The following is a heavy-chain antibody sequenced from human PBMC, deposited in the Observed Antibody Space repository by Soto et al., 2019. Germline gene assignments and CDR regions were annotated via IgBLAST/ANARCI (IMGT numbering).Heavy chain of an antibody. J-gene: IGHJ3*02. V-gene: IGHV3-30-3*01. CDR3: ASIDPTHDAFDI. Sequence: QVQLVESGGGVVQPGRSLRPSCAASGFTFSSYAMHWVRQAPGKGLEWVAFISYDGSNKYYADSVKGRFTISRDNSKNTLYLQMNSLSAEDTAVYYCASIDPTHDAFDIWGQGTMVTVYS. CDR2: ISYDGSNK. D-gene: IGHD3-9*01. CDR1: GFTFSSYA.